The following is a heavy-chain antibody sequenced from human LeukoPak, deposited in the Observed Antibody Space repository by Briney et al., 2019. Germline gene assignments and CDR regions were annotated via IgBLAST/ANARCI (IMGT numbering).Heavy chain of an antibody. CDR2: ISGSGGIT. V-gene: IGHV3-23*01. Sequence: GGSLRLSCAASGFTFSTFAMTWVRQAPGKGLEWVSLISGSGGITYYADSVDGRFTISRDNSKNTLYLQMHSLRAEDAAVYYCAARPGEVAVPFDYWGQGTLVTVSS. D-gene: IGHD2-15*01. J-gene: IGHJ4*02. CDR1: GFTFSTFA. CDR3: AARPGEVAVPFDY.